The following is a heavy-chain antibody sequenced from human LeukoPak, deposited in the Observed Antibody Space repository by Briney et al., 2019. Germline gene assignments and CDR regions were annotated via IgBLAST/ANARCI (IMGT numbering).Heavy chain of an antibody. CDR2: IYYSGST. CDR1: GGSFSGYY. CDR3: ATFYDYVWGSYRYDY. V-gene: IGHV4-39*01. Sequence: SETLSLTCAVYGGSFSGYYWGWIRQPPGKGLEWIGSIYYSGSTYYNPSLKSRVTISVDTSKNQFSLKLSSVTAADTAVYYCATFYDYVWGSYRYDYWGQGTLVTVSS. J-gene: IGHJ4*02. D-gene: IGHD3-16*02.